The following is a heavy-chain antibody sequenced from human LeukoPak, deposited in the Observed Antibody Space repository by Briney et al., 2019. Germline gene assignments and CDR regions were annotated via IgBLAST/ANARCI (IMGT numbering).Heavy chain of an antibody. CDR1: GFTFSSYA. CDR2: ISYDGSNK. Sequence: GGSLRLSCAASGFTFSSYAMHWVRQAPGKGLEWVAVISYDGSNKYYADSVKGRFTISRDNAQNTLFLQMDSLRPEDTAVYYCVRSLRSADFWGQGTLVTVSS. J-gene: IGHJ4*02. CDR3: VRSLRSADF. V-gene: IGHV3-30-3*01.